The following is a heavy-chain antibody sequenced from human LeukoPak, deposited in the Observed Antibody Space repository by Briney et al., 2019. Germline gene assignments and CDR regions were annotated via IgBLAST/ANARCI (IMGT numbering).Heavy chain of an antibody. Sequence: GGSLRLSCVASGFTVNSSFMTWVRQAPGKGLEWVSVIYSSGNTYYADSVKGRFTISRDNSKNSLYLQMNSLRAEDTAVYYCARDRTGTGRDYWGQGTLVTVSS. CDR3: ARDRTGTGRDY. CDR1: GFTVNSSF. V-gene: IGHV3-66*01. D-gene: IGHD3/OR15-3a*01. J-gene: IGHJ4*02. CDR2: IYSSGNT.